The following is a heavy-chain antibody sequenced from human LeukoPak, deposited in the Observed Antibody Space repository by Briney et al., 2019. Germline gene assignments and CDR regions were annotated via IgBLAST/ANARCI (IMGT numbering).Heavy chain of an antibody. J-gene: IGHJ4*02. CDR1: GFTFSSFR. CDR2: ISSSSSYI. V-gene: IGHV3-21*01. Sequence: PGGSRRLSGAASGFTFSSFRRNWFRRAPGKGLEWFSSISSSSSYIYYADSVKGRFTISRDNAKNSLYLQMNSLRAEDTAVYYCARDWGELLLGRLDYWGQGTLVTVSS. D-gene: IGHD1-26*01. CDR3: ARDWGELLLGRLDY.